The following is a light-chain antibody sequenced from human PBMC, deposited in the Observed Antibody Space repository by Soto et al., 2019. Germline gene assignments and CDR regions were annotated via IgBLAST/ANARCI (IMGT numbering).Light chain of an antibody. V-gene: IGKV3-15*01. CDR2: GTS. J-gene: IGKJ1*01. Sequence: EIMMSLSPATLSVSPGERATLSCRASQSISSNLAWYQQKPGQAPRLLIYGTSTRASGIPARFSGSGSGTEFTLTISSLQSEDFAVYYCQQYNNWPRTFGQRSKADIK. CDR3: QQYNNWPRT. CDR1: QSISSN.